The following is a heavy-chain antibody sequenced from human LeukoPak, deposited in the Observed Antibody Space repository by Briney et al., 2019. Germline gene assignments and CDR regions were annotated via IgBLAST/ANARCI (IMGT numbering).Heavy chain of an antibody. CDR2: ISSSSSYI. CDR1: GXTFXXYS. D-gene: IGHD1-20*01. CDR3: ARARYNWMFFDY. V-gene: IGHV3-21*01. J-gene: IGHJ4*02. Sequence: SGGSLRLSCAASGXTFXXYSXXWXXXAXGXGLXWVSSISSSSSYIYYADSVKGRFTISRDNAKNSLYLQMNSLRAEDTAVYYCARARYNWMFFDYWGQGTLVTVSS.